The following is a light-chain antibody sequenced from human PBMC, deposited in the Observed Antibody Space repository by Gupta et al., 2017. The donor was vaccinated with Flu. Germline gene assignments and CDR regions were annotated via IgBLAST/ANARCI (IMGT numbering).Light chain of an antibody. CDR2: STN. V-gene: IGLV8-61*01. CDR3: ALYMGSGVSL. J-gene: IGLJ3*02. CDR1: SGSVSTTHS. Sequence: QTVVTQEPPFSVSPGETVTLTCGLTSGSVSTTHSPTWYQQTPGQAPRTLIYSTNTRSSGVPHRFSGSILGNKAALTITGAQADDESDYYCALYMGSGVSLFGGGTKLTVL.